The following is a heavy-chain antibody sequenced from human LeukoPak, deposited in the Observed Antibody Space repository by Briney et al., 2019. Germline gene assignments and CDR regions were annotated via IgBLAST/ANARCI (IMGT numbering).Heavy chain of an antibody. Sequence: SETLSLTCNVSGGSISSSSFYWGWIRQPPGKGLEWIGSIYYSGSTYYNPSLKSRVTISVDTSKNQFSLKLSSVTAADTAVYYCASSISSSWARGFDSWGQGTLVTVSS. D-gene: IGHD6-13*01. J-gene: IGHJ5*01. CDR1: GGSISSSSFY. V-gene: IGHV4-39*01. CDR3: ASSISSSWARGFDS. CDR2: IYYSGST.